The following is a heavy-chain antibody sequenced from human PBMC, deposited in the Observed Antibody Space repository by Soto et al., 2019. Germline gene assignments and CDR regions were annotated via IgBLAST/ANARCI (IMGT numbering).Heavy chain of an antibody. Sequence: PGGSLRLSCAASGFTFDDYAMHWVRQAPGKGLEWVSGISWNSGSIGYADSVKGRFTISRDNAKNSLYLQMNSLRAEDTALYYCAKDVVSYATSDFDYWGQGTLVTVSS. D-gene: IGHD1-26*01. CDR1: GFTFDDYA. CDR3: AKDVVSYATSDFDY. CDR2: ISWNSGSI. V-gene: IGHV3-9*01. J-gene: IGHJ4*02.